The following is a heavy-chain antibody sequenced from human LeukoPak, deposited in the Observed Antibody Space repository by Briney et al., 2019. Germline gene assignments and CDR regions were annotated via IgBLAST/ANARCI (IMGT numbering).Heavy chain of an antibody. CDR2: IWPDGSYK. CDR3: ARDRSIASDY. J-gene: IGHJ4*02. CDR1: GFTFSTYG. Sequence: PGGSLRLSCATSGFTFSTYGIHWVRQAPGKGLEWVAAIWPDGSYKYYADSVKGRFTISRDNSKNTLYLQMNSLRAEDTAVYYCARDRSIASDYWGQGTLVTVSS. D-gene: IGHD6-6*01. V-gene: IGHV3-33*01.